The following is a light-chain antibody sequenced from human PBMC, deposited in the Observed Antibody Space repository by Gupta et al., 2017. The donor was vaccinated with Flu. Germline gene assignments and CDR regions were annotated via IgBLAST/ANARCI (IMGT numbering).Light chain of an antibody. CDR2: DKN. J-gene: IGLJ2*01. CDR3: TSRDSTDNHQAV. CDR1: SHRNYY. Sequence: GDSHRNYYARCYQQKPGQAPFLVIYDKNIRPAGIPDRFSGSSSGKTASLTITGAQAKEEADYYCTSRDSTDNHQAVFGGGTKLTVL. V-gene: IGLV3-19*01.